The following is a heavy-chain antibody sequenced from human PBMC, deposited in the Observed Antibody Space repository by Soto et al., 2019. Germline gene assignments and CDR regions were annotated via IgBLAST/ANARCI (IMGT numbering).Heavy chain of an antibody. Sequence: PSETLSLTCAVYGGSFSGYYWSWIRQPPGKGLEWIGEINHSGSTNYNPSLKSRVTISVDTSKNQFSLKLSSVTAADTAVYYCARLEKIVVVPAAIRAHNWFDPWGQGTLVTVSS. CDR1: GGSFSGYY. CDR2: INHSGST. D-gene: IGHD2-2*01. V-gene: IGHV4-34*01. J-gene: IGHJ5*02. CDR3: ARLEKIVVVPAAIRAHNWFDP.